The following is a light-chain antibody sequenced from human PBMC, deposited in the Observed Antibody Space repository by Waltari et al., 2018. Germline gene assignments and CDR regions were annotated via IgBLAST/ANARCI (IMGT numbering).Light chain of an antibody. CDR3: QQRSNWWT. CDR2: DAS. Sequence: EIVFPQSPDTLFLSPGERATLSCSASQSISTYLAWYQQRPGQAPRLLIYDASNRATGIPARFSGSGSGTDFTLTISSLEPEDFAVYYCQQRSNWWTFGQGTKVEIK. V-gene: IGKV3-11*01. J-gene: IGKJ1*01. CDR1: QSISTY.